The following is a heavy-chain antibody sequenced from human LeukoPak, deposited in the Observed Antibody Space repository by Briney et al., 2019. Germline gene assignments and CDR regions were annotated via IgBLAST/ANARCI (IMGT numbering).Heavy chain of an antibody. Sequence: ASVKVSCKASGYTFTTYGISWVRQAPGQGLEWMGWISGYNGNTKYAQEVQGRVTMTTDTSTSTAYMELRSLRSDDTAVYYCARTGGDCSSTSCYRNWFDPWGQGTLVTVSS. CDR3: ARTGGDCSSTSCYRNWFDP. CDR1: GYTFTTYG. CDR2: ISGYNGNT. D-gene: IGHD2-2*01. V-gene: IGHV1-18*04. J-gene: IGHJ5*02.